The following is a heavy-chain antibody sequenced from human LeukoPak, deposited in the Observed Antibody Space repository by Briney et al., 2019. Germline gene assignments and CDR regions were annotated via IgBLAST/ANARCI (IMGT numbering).Heavy chain of an antibody. CDR3: ARIGSDSSGCLDH. Sequence: GXSLTLSCAPSGFTFSRNWMSWVRQAPGKGLEWVAHIKQDGSEKYYVDSVKGRFTISRDNAKNSLYLQMHSLRAEDTAVYYCARIGSDSSGCLDHWGQGTLVTVSS. D-gene: IGHD3-22*01. CDR1: GFTFSRNW. V-gene: IGHV3-7*01. CDR2: IKQDGSEK. J-gene: IGHJ4*02.